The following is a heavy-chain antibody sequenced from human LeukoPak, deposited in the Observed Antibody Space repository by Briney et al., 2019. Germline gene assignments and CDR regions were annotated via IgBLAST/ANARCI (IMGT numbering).Heavy chain of an antibody. Sequence: SETLSLTCTFAGASISNHYWSWIRQPPGRGLEWIGFFYHSGTTDYNPSLKSRVTISLDTPKRQFSLKLTSVTAADTAVHYCARDVGYSDTARCTDYFDSSGPGALVIVSS. CDR3: ARDVGYSDTARCTDYFDS. CDR1: GASISNHY. J-gene: IGHJ4*02. D-gene: IGHD3-16*01. V-gene: IGHV4-59*11. CDR2: FYHSGTT.